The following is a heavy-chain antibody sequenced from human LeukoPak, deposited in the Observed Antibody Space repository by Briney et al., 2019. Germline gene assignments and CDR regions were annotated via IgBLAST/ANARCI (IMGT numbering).Heavy chain of an antibody. CDR2: IIPILGIA. J-gene: IGHJ4*02. V-gene: IGHV1-69*04. CDR1: GGTSSSYA. CDR3: ARARMTTVTPYYFDY. Sequence: VASVKVSCQASGGTSSSYAISWVRQAPGQGREWMGRIIPILGIANYAQKFQGRVTITADKSTSTAYMELSSLRSEDTAVYYCARARMTTVTPYYFDYWGQGTLVTVSS. D-gene: IGHD4-17*01.